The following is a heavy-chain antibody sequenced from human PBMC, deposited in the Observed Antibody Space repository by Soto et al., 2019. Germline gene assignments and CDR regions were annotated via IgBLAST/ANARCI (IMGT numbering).Heavy chain of an antibody. CDR1: GGSLSSCDYY. Sequence: SETTSLTCTVSGGSLSSCDYYWSWIRPPPGKGLEWIGYIYYSGSTYYNPSLKSRVTISVDTSKNQFSLKLSSVTAADTAVYYCASVGGFGATTIDYWGQGTLVTVSS. V-gene: IGHV4-30-4*01. D-gene: IGHD3-10*01. CDR2: IYYSGST. J-gene: IGHJ4*02. CDR3: ASVGGFGATTIDY.